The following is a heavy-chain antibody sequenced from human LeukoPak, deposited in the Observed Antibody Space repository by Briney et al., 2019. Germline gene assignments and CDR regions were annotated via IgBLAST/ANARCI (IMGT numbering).Heavy chain of an antibody. CDR1: GFTFSSYS. D-gene: IGHD6-19*01. V-gene: IGHV3-21*01. CDR3: ARDRYSSGWYFSYYYYYMDV. Sequence: GGSLRLSCAASGFTFSSYSMNWVRQAPGKGLEWVSSISSSSSYIYYADSVKGRFTISRDNAKNSLYLQMNSLRAEDTAVYYCARDRYSSGWYFSYYYYYMDVWGKGTTVTVSS. CDR2: ISSSSSYI. J-gene: IGHJ6*03.